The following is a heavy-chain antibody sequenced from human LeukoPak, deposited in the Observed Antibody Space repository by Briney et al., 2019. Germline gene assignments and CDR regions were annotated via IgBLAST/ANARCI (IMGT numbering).Heavy chain of an antibody. J-gene: IGHJ4*02. CDR1: GGSISSGDYY. D-gene: IGHD3-16*02. CDR3: ARRLTMITFGGVIVPIFDY. V-gene: IGHV4-30-4*01. CDR2: IYYSGST. Sequence: SETLSLTCTVSGGSISSGDYYWSWIRQPPGKGLEWIGYIYYSGSTYYNPSLKSRVTISVDTSKNQFSLKLSSVTAADTAVYYCARRLTMITFGGVIVPIFDYWGQGTLVTVSS.